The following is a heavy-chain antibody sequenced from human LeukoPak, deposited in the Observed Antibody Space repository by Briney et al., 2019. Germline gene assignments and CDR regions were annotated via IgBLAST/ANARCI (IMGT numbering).Heavy chain of an antibody. V-gene: IGHV1-69*13. J-gene: IGHJ4*02. CDR1: GGTFSSYA. D-gene: IGHD3-22*01. CDR3: ARGKYYYDSSGYRAPLRY. CDR2: IIPIFGTA. Sequence: VASVKVSCKASGGTFSSYAISWVRQAPGQGLEWMGGIIPIFGTANYAQKFQGRVTITADESTSTAYMELSSLRSEDTAVYYCARGKYYYDSSGYRAPLRYWGQGTLVTVSS.